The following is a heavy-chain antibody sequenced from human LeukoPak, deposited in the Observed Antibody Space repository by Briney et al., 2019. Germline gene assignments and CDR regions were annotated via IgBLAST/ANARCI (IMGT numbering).Heavy chain of an antibody. D-gene: IGHD3-22*01. J-gene: IGHJ4*02. CDR1: GYTVTNYY. CDR2: ISAYNGNT. CDR3: ARGLYYYDSSGYANDY. V-gene: IGHV1-18*04. Sequence: ASGKVSCKASGYTVTNYYIHWVRQAPGQRLEWMGWISAYNGNTNYAQKLQGRVTMTTDTSTTTAYMELRSLRSDDTAVYYCARGLYYYDSSGYANDYWGQGTLVTVSS.